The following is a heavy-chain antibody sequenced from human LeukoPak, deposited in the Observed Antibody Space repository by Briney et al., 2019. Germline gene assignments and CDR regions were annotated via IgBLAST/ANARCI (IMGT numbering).Heavy chain of an antibody. Sequence: GGSLRLSCAASGFAFSTYAMSWVRQAPGKGLEWVSAISNGGGSTYYGDSVKGRFTISRDNSKNTLDLQMNSLRAEDTAIYYCAKRSLPYDSSGHLHYFDYWGQGTLVTVSS. CDR2: ISNGGGST. V-gene: IGHV3-23*01. CDR3: AKRSLPYDSSGHLHYFDY. J-gene: IGHJ4*02. CDR1: GFAFSTYA. D-gene: IGHD3-22*01.